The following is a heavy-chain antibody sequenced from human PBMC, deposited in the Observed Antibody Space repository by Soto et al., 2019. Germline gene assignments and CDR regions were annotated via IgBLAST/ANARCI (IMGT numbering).Heavy chain of an antibody. D-gene: IGHD2-2*01. V-gene: IGHV5-51*01. CDR3: ARQMSCSSTSFYGDPRYYYYYGMDV. Sequence: GESLKISCKGSGYSFTSYWIGWVRQMPGKGLEWMGIIYPGDSDTRYSPSFQGQVTISADKSISTAYLQWSSLKASDTAMYYCARQMSCSSTSFYGDPRYYYYYGMDVWAQGTTVPVS. CDR2: IYPGDSDT. J-gene: IGHJ6*02. CDR1: GYSFTSYW.